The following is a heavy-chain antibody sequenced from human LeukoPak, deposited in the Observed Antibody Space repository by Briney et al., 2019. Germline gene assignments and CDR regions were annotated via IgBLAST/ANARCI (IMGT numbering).Heavy chain of an antibody. V-gene: IGHV4-31*03. J-gene: IGHJ4*02. CDR3: ARATLRGDPFDF. D-gene: IGHD2-21*02. Sequence: SETLSLTCTVSGESLNGGNYYWTWIRQHPGKGLEWIGYIFTSGNTYYNPSLKGRLLTSVDTSKSQFSLRLTSVTAADTAVYYCARATLRGDPFDFWGQGIQVTVSS. CDR1: GESLNGGNYY. CDR2: IFTSGNT.